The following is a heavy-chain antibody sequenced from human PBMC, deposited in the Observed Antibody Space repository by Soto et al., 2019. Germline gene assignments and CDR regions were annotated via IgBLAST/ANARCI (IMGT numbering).Heavy chain of an antibody. CDR1: GFTFSSYS. V-gene: IGHV3-30-3*01. D-gene: IGHD3-22*01. Sequence: QVQLVESGGDVVQPGRSLRLSCSASGFTFSSYSVHWVRQAPGKGLEWLAFMSYDGSTKYYADSVKGRFTVSRDNSKNTLYLQVDSLRTEDTAVYYCARDAYDAPPGYFQHWGQGTLLTVSS. J-gene: IGHJ1*01. CDR3: ARDAYDAPPGYFQH. CDR2: MSYDGSTK.